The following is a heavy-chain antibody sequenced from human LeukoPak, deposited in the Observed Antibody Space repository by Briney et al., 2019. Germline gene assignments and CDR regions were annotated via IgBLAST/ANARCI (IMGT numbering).Heavy chain of an antibody. CDR1: GFSLTTNGMC. V-gene: IGHV2-70*11. J-gene: IGHJ3*02. Sequence: SGPALVKATQTLTLTCTFSGFSLTTNGMCVSWIRQPPGKALEWLARIDWDGDNYYSTSLRTRLTIPKDTSKNQVVLTITSMDPVDTATYYCARIMTTVSHDAFDIWGQGTMVTVSS. CDR2: IDWDGDN. CDR3: ARIMTTVSHDAFDI. D-gene: IGHD4-17*01.